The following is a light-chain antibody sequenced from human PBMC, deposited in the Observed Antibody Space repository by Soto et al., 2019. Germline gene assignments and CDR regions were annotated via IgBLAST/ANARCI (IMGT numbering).Light chain of an antibody. J-gene: IGKJ1*01. Sequence: DIQMTQSPSTLSASVGDRVTVTCRASQSISRWFAWFQQKPGKAPKLLIYDASSLESGVPSRFSGSGSGTECTLTISSLQPDDFATYYCQQYGNYWTFGQGTKVEIK. V-gene: IGKV1-5*01. CDR2: DAS. CDR1: QSISRW. CDR3: QQYGNYWT.